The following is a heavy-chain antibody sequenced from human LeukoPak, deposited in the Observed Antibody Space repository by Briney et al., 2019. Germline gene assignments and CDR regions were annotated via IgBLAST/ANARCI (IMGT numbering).Heavy chain of an antibody. J-gene: IGHJ6*02. CDR2: INPNSGGT. Sequence: VASVKVSCKASGYTFTGYYKHWVRQAPGQGLEWMGWINPNSGGTNYAQKFQGRVTMTRDTSISTAYMELSRLRSDDTAVYYCARGELSVSHNLMDVWGQGTTVTVSS. CDR1: GYTFTGYY. D-gene: IGHD1-26*01. V-gene: IGHV1-2*02. CDR3: ARGELSVSHNLMDV.